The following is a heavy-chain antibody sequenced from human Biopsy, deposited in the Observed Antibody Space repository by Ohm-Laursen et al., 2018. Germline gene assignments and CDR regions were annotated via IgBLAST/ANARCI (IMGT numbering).Heavy chain of an antibody. D-gene: IGHD6-6*01. CDR2: ISGSGAYT. J-gene: IGHJ4*02. CDR3: ARERGRKSIAATDY. V-gene: IGHV3-23*01. CDR1: GFSVSSYD. Sequence: SLRLSCAASGFSVSSYDMNWVRQAPGRGLECVSVISGSGAYTYYADSVKGRFTISRDNSKNTLYLQMNNLRVEDTAVYYCARERGRKSIAATDYWGQGALVTVSS.